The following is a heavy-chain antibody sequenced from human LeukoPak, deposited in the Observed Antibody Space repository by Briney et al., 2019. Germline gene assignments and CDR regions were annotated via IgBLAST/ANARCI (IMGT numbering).Heavy chain of an antibody. J-gene: IGHJ4*02. CDR2: IYTSGST. Sequence: SQTLSLTCTVSGGSISSGSYYWSWIRQPAGKGLEWIGRIYTSGSTNYNPSLKSRITISVDTSKNHFSLKLNSVTAADTAIYYCARQRTVVTPEFFDYWGQGTLVIVSS. CDR1: GGSISSGSYY. D-gene: IGHD4-23*01. V-gene: IGHV4-61*02. CDR3: ARQRTVVTPEFFDY.